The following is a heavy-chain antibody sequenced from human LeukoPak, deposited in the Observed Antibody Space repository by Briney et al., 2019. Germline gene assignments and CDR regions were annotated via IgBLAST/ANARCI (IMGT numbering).Heavy chain of an antibody. CDR1: GGSFSGYY. Sequence: SETLSLTCAVYGGSFSGYYWSWIRQPPGKGLEWIGEINHSGSTNYNPSLKSRVTISVDTSKNQFSLKLSSVTAADTAVYYCARHASYDFWSGYPTYYFDYWGQGTLVTVSS. V-gene: IGHV4-34*01. CDR2: INHSGST. CDR3: ARHASYDFWSGYPTYYFDY. D-gene: IGHD3-3*01. J-gene: IGHJ4*02.